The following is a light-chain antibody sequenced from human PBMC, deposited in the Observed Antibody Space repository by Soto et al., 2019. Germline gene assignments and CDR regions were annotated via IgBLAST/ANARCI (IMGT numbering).Light chain of an antibody. CDR1: NSESKS. Sequence: SYELTQPPSVSVAPGHTARITCGGNNSESKSLHWYQQKPGQAPVLVVYDDSDRPSGIPERFSGSNSGNTATLTISSVEAGDEADFYCQVWDSSRDHWVFGGGTKLTVL. CDR2: DDS. V-gene: IGLV3-21*02. CDR3: QVWDSSRDHWV. J-gene: IGLJ3*02.